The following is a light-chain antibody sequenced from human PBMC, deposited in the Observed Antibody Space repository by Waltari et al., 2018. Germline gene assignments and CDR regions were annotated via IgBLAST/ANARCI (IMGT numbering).Light chain of an antibody. CDR3: QQYYTSPYT. J-gene: IGKJ2*01. CDR2: WGF. Sequence: DIVMTQSPDSLAVSLGERATINCKSSQSVLYSPQNKNYLAWYQQKPGQPPKLPMYWGFTRVSGCPDRFSGRGSGTGCTLPLDSLQGGDVAVYYCQQYYTSPYTFGQGTKLEI. V-gene: IGKV4-1*01. CDR1: QSVLYSPQNKNY.